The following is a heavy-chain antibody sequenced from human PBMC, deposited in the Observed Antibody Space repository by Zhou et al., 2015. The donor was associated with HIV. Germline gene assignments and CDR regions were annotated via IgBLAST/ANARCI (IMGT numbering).Heavy chain of an antibody. CDR3: ARDPTVVVGVANRGRFDY. V-gene: IGHV1-18*01. CDR1: GYTFNSYG. Sequence: QVQLVQSGGEVKKPGASVNVSCKASGYTFNSYGISWVRQAPGQGLEWMGWISPYNDDPKYKEKFQGRVTMTTDRSTSTAYMELKNLRSDDTAVYFCARDPTVVVGVANRGRFDYWGQGTLVTVSS. J-gene: IGHJ4*02. D-gene: IGHD2-15*01. CDR2: ISPYNDDP.